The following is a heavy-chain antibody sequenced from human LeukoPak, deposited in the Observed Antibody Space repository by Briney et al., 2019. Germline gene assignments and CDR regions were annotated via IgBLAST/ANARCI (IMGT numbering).Heavy chain of an antibody. D-gene: IGHD3-22*01. CDR2: MYSAGGT. CDR1: GFTVSSNY. V-gene: IGHV3-53*01. J-gene: IGHJ6*02. CDR3: ARGRDYDSSGYRPYYYAMDV. Sequence: GGSLRLSCAASGFTVSSNYMNWVRQAPGKGLEWVTVMYSAGGTYYADSVKSRFTISRDNSENTVYLQMNSLRADDTAVYYCARGRDYDSSGYRPYYYAMDVWGQGTMVTVSS.